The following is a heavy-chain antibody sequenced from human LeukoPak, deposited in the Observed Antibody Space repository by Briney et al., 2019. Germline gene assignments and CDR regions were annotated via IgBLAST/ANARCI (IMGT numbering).Heavy chain of an antibody. J-gene: IGHJ4*02. CDR1: GFTFSSYW. V-gene: IGHV3-7*01. CDR2: IKQDGSEK. Sequence: PGGSLRLSCAASGFTFSSYWMSWVRQAPGKGLEWVANIKQDGSEKYYVDSVKGRFTISRDNAKNSLYLQMNSLRAEDTAVYYCARDRIVVPLSGSHVDYWGQGTLVTVSS. CDR3: ARDRIVVPLSGSHVDY. D-gene: IGHD3-22*01.